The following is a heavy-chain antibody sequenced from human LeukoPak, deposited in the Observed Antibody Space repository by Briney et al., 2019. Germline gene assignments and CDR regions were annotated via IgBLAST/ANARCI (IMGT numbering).Heavy chain of an antibody. D-gene: IGHD4-23*01. CDR3: ARESGYGGNLDY. CDR2: INPNSGGT. Sequence: ASVKVSCKSSGYTFTGYYMHWVRQAPGQGLEWMGWINPNSGGTNYAQKFQGRVTMTRDTSISTAYMELSSLRSEDTAVYYCARESGYGGNLDYWGQGTLVTVSS. CDR1: GYTFTGYY. V-gene: IGHV1-2*02. J-gene: IGHJ4*02.